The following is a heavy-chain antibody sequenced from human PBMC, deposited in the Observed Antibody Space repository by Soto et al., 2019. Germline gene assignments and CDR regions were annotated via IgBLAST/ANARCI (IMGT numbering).Heavy chain of an antibody. D-gene: IGHD6-25*01. CDR3: ARDYPTSAARHFDY. CDR1: GASLSRPGDS. Sequence: SETLSLTWSESGASLSRPGDSGRGIRQPPGKALEWIGIIYNKGDTYYNPSLKRRGTVSVDRAKNQCSQKLASGTAADPPVYSCARDYPTSAARHFDYWGQRIQVTVSS. J-gene: IGHJ4*02. V-gene: IGHV4-30-2*01. CDR2: IYNKGDT.